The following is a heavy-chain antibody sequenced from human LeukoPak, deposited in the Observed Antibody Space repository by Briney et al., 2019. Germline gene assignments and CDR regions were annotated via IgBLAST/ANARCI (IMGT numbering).Heavy chain of an antibody. Sequence: GASVKVSCKASGYTFTSYYMHWVRQAPGQGLEWMGIINPSGGSTSYAQKFQGRVTMTRDTSTSTVYMELSSLRSEDTAVYYCTTLTGIAVAGVSTGGGYWGQGTLVTVSS. CDR2: INPSGGST. D-gene: IGHD6-19*01. CDR1: GYTFTSYY. J-gene: IGHJ4*02. CDR3: TTLTGIAVAGVSTGGGY. V-gene: IGHV1-46*03.